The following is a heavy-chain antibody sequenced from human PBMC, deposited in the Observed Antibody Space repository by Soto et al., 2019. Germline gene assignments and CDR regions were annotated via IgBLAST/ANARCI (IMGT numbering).Heavy chain of an antibody. CDR1: GFTFSGSA. V-gene: IGHV3-73*01. CDR2: IRSKANSYAT. Sequence: QPGGSLRLSCAASGFTFSGSAMHCVRQASGKGLEWVGRIRSKANSYATAYAASVKGRFTISRDDSKNTAYLQMNSLKTEDTAVYYCTSALYYYDSSGYLLASDIWGQGTMVTVSS. D-gene: IGHD3-22*01. J-gene: IGHJ3*02. CDR3: TSALYYYDSSGYLLASDI.